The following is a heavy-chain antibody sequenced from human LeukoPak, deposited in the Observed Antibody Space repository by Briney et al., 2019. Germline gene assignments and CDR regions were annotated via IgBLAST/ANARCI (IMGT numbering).Heavy chain of an antibody. CDR3: ARGEMATIPGVDY. J-gene: IGHJ4*02. D-gene: IGHD5-24*01. CDR2: IYTSGST. Sequence: SETLSLTCTVSGGSISSGSYYWSWIRQPAGKGLEWIGRIYTSGSTYYNPSLKSRVTISVDTSKNQFSLKLSSVTAADTAVYYCARGEMATIPGVDYWGQGTLVTVSS. V-gene: IGHV4-61*02. CDR1: GGSISSGSYY.